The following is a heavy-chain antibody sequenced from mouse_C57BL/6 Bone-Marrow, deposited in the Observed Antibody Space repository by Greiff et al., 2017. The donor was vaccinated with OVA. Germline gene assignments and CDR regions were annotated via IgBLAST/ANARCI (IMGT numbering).Heavy chain of an antibody. CDR2: ISSGGSYT. CDR1: GFTFSSYG. Sequence: DVKLQESGGDLVKPGGSLKLSCAASGFTFSSYGMSWVRQTPDKRLEWVATISSGGSYTYYPDSVKGRFTISRDNAKNTLYLQMSSLKSEDTAMYYCARHILWYFDVWGTGTTVTVSS. J-gene: IGHJ1*03. V-gene: IGHV5-6*02. CDR3: ARHILWYFDV.